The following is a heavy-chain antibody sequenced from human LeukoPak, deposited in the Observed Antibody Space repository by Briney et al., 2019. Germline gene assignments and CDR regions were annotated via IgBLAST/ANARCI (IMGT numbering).Heavy chain of an antibody. CDR3: ARDFSFGSGSYYNVRYFDY. D-gene: IGHD3-10*01. Sequence: SETLPLTCAVYGGSFSGYYWSWIRQPPGKGLEWIGEINHSGSTNYNPSLKSRVTISVDTSKNQFSLKLSSVTAADTAVYYCARDFSFGSGSYYNVRYFDYWGQGTLVTVSS. J-gene: IGHJ4*02. CDR2: INHSGST. V-gene: IGHV4-34*01. CDR1: GGSFSGYY.